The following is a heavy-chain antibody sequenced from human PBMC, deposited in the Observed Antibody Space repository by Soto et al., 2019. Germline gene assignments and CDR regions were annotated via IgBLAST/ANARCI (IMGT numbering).Heavy chain of an antibody. CDR3: AGNWNDGDDYFDY. D-gene: IGHD1-1*01. J-gene: IGHJ4*02. CDR2: INPNSGGT. Sequence: QVQLVQSGAEVKKPGASVKVSCKAFGYTFTGYYMHWVRQAPGQGFEWMGWINPNSGGTNYAQKFQGRVTMTRDTSISTVYMELSRLRSDDTAVYYCAGNWNDGDDYFDYWGQGTLVTVSS. CDR1: GYTFTGYY. V-gene: IGHV1-2*02.